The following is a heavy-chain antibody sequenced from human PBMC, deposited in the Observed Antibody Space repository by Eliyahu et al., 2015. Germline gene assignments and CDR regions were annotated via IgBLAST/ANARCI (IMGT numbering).Heavy chain of an antibody. CDR3: ARGPPIVVVIATMGGYFDY. CDR2: IKQDGSEK. J-gene: IGHJ4*02. CDR1: GFTFXSXW. D-gene: IGHD2-21*01. Sequence: EVQLVESGGGLVQPGGSLRLSCAAXGFTFXSXWMXWVRQAPGKGLEWXANIKQDGSEKYYVDSVKGRFTISRDNAKNSLYLQMNSLRAEDTAVYYCARGPPIVVVIATMGGYFDYWGQGTLVTVSS. V-gene: IGHV3-7*01.